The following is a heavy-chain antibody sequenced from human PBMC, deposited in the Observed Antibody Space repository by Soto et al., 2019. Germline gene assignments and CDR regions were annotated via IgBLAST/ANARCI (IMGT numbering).Heavy chain of an antibody. Sequence: QVQLQESGPGLVKPSQTLSLTCTVSGGSISSGGYYWSWIRQHPGKGLEWIGYIYYSGSTYYNPSLTSRITISVDTSKNQSSRKLSSVTAADTAVYYCAREGGIVGATAADYWGQGTLVTVSS. V-gene: IGHV4-31*03. CDR2: IYYSGST. D-gene: IGHD1-26*01. CDR1: GGSISSGGYY. J-gene: IGHJ4*02. CDR3: AREGGIVGATAADY.